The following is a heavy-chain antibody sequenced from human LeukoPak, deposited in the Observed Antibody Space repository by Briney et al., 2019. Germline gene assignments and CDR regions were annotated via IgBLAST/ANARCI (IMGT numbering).Heavy chain of an antibody. J-gene: IGHJ4*02. CDR2: ISGSGGST. CDR1: GFTFSSYA. V-gene: IGHV3-23*01. D-gene: IGHD3-16*02. Sequence: PGGSLRLSCAASGFTFSSYAMSWVRQAPGKGLEWVSAISGSGGSTYYADSVKGRFTISRDNPKNTLYLQMNSLRAEDTAVYYCAKGVITFGGVIVQPFDYWGQGTLVTVSS. CDR3: AKGVITFGGVIVQPFDY.